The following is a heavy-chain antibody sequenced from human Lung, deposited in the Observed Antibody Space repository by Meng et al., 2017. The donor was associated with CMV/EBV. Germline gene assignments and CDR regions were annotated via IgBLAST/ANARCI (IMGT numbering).Heavy chain of an antibody. CDR1: GGSIGSGGYY. Sequence: QVQLQGSGPGLVNPSQTLSLTCTVPGGSIGSGGYYWSWIRQHPGKGLEWIGYIYYTGSTFYNPSLKSRVTISVDTSKNQFSLKLIPATAADTAVYYCAREAGRDGYATPKFDYWGQGTLVTVSS. D-gene: IGHD5-24*01. J-gene: IGHJ4*02. V-gene: IGHV4-31*03. CDR3: AREAGRDGYATPKFDY. CDR2: IYYTGST.